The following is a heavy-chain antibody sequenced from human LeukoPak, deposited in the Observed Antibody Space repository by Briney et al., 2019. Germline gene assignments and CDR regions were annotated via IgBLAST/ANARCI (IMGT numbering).Heavy chain of an antibody. CDR3: EKDLTRQAIISMIRGVTLRPNCFEP. CDR2: NRSHGAST. CDR1: GFTCSSYS. V-gene: IGHV3-23*01. Sequence: LGGSLRLPCAASGFTCSSYSMIWVRRAPGRGREWGSTNRSHGASTNYADAAEERFSISRDNSKNTLYLQMNSLKAEDTAIYDCEKDLTRQAIISMIRGVTLRPNCFEPWGQGTLVIVSS. J-gene: IGHJ5*02. D-gene: IGHD3-10*01.